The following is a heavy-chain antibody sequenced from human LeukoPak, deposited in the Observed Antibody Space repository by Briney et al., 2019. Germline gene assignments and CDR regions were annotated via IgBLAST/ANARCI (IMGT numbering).Heavy chain of an antibody. CDR1: GGSFSGYY. CDR3: ARVDSGYDADFDY. V-gene: IGHV4-34*01. J-gene: IGHJ4*02. Sequence: SETLSLTCAVYGGSFSGYYWSWIRQPPGKGLEWIGEINHSGSTNYNPSLKSRVTISVDTSKNQLSLRLTSVNAADTAMYYCARVDSGYDADFDYWGQGTLVTVSS. CDR2: INHSGST. D-gene: IGHD5-12*01.